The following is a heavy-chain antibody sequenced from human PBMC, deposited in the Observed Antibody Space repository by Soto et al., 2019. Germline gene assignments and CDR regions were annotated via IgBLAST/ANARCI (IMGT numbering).Heavy chain of an antibody. D-gene: IGHD6-19*01. CDR2: IYYSGST. V-gene: IGHV4-31*03. Sequence: QVQLQESGPGLVKPSQTLSLTCTVSGGSVSTGGYYWFWIRQHPGKGLEWIGYIYYSGSTYYSPSLKSRVTISVDTSKNQFSLRLSSVTAADTAVYYCARNHIAVGNFDHWGQGTLVTVSS. CDR1: GGSVSTGGYY. J-gene: IGHJ4*02. CDR3: ARNHIAVGNFDH.